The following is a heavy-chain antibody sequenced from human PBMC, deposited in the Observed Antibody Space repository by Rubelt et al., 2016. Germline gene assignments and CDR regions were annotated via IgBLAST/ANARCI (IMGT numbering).Heavy chain of an antibody. J-gene: IGHJ4*02. CDR1: GFTVSINY. Sequence: ELQLVESGGGLVQPGGSLRLSCAASGFTVSINYITWVRQAPGKGLEGVSVIYSGGTTFYADSVTGRFTISRHNSNNTVYLQMNSLRAEDTAVYYCARGGDYGDYWGQGTLVTVSS. V-gene: IGHV3-53*04. CDR2: IYSGGTT. CDR3: ARGGDYGDY.